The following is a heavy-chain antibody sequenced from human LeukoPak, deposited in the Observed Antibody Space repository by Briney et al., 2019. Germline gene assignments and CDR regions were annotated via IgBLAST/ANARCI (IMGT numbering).Heavy chain of an antibody. CDR2: IYYSGST. J-gene: IGHJ5*02. CDR3: AREEVVAATEDNWFDP. Sequence: SETLSLTCTVSSGSISSYYWSWIRQPPGKGLEWIGYIYYSGSTNYNPSLKSRVTISVDTSKNQFSLKLSSVTAADTAVYYCAREEVVAATEDNWFDPWGQGTLVTVSS. D-gene: IGHD2-15*01. V-gene: IGHV4-59*01. CDR1: SGSISSYY.